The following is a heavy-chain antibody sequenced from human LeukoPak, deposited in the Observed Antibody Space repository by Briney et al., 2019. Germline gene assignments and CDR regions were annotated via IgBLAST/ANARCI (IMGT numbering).Heavy chain of an antibody. Sequence: PGGSLRLSCAASGLNFSTYTMNWVRQAPGKGLEWLSYITSSSNSIYYADSVKGRFTISRDNAKSSLYLQMDSLSAEDTAVYYCARASSGYGFYSNYWGQGTLVTVSS. J-gene: IGHJ4*02. CDR3: ARASSGYGFYSNY. D-gene: IGHD3-22*01. CDR1: GLNFSTYT. CDR2: ITSSSNSI. V-gene: IGHV3-48*01.